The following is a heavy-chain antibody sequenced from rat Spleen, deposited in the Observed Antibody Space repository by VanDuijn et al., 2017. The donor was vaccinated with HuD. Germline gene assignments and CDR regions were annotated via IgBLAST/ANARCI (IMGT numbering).Heavy chain of an antibody. CDR2: INTDGDST. V-gene: IGHV5-58*01. J-gene: IGHJ2*01. CDR3: TRDRILRSTGFDY. Sequence: EVQLVESDGGLVQPGRSLKLSCVASGFTFSGYWMYWLRQAPGKGLEWISSINTDGDSTSYPDPVKGRFTLSRDNAKSSLYLQMDSLRSEDTATYYCTRDRILRSTGFDYWGQGVMVTVSS. D-gene: IGHD1-6*01. CDR1: GFTFSGYW.